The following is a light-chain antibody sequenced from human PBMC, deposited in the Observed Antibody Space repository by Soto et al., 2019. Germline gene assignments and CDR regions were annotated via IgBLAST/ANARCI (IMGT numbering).Light chain of an antibody. Sequence: EIVLTQSPGTLSLSPGERATLSCRASQSVTSGDLAWYQQKPGQAPRLLIYGASSRATGIPDRFSGSGSGTDFTLTISRLEPEDFAVYYCQHYGSSPRTFGQGTKLEIK. CDR3: QHYGSSPRT. CDR1: QSVTSGD. J-gene: IGKJ2*01. CDR2: GAS. V-gene: IGKV3-20*01.